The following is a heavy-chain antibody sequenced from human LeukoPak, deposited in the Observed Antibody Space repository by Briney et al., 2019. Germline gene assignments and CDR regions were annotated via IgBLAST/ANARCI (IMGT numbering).Heavy chain of an antibody. CDR1: GFTFSSND. V-gene: IGHV3-13*04. CDR2: IGFGGDT. D-gene: IGHD1-26*01. J-gene: IGHJ4*02. Sequence: GGSLRLSCAASGFTFSSNDMHWVRQPTGKGLEWVSGIGFGGDTYYSGSVKGRFTISRDNAKNSLYLQMNSLRAGDTAVYYCTRGGRSAPFAYWGQGTLVTVSS. CDR3: TRGGRSAPFAY.